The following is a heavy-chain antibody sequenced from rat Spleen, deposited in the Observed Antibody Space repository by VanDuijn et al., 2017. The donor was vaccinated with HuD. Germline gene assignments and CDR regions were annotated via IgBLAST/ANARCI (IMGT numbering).Heavy chain of an antibody. CDR3: ARLFGGYSGGTYFDY. CDR2: IIYDGSST. D-gene: IGHD1-11*01. Sequence: EVQLVESDGGLVQPGRSLKLSCAASEFIFSDYYMAWVRQAPTKGLEWVATIIYDGSSTYCRDSVKGRFTISRDNPKSTLYLQMDSLRSEDTATYYCARLFGGYSGGTYFDYWGQGVMVTVSS. CDR1: EFIFSDYY. J-gene: IGHJ2*01. V-gene: IGHV5-29*01.